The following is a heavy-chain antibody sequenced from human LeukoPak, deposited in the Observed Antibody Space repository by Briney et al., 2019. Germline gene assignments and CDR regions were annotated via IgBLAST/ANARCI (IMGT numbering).Heavy chain of an antibody. J-gene: IGHJ4*02. CDR2: IYYSGST. D-gene: IGHD1-1*01. V-gene: IGHV4-39*01. Sequence: SETLSLTCTVSGGSISSSSYYWGWIRQPPGKGLEWIGSIYYSGSTYYNPSLKSRVTIPVDTSKNQFSLKLSSVTAADTAVYYCARLESATLDYWGQGTLVTVSS. CDR3: ARLESATLDY. CDR1: GGSISSSSYY.